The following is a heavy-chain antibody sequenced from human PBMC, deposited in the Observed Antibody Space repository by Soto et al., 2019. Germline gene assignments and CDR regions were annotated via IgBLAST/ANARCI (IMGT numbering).Heavy chain of an antibody. CDR2: INPSGST. V-gene: IGHV1-46*01. CDR1: GYTFTSYY. Sequence: ASVKVSCKASGYTFTSYYMHWVRQAPGQGLEWMGIINPSGSTSYAQKFQGRVTMTRDTSTSTVYMELSSLRDEDTALYYCARDVDADFRTDFDYWGRGTLVTVSS. D-gene: IGHD4-17*01. J-gene: IGHJ4*02. CDR3: ARDVDADFRTDFDY.